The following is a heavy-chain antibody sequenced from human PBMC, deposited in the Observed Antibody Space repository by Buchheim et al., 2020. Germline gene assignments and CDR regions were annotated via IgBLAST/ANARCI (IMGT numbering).Heavy chain of an antibody. CDR3: ARDYGDYYYYYGMDV. CDR2: ISSSSSTI. D-gene: IGHD4-17*01. Sequence: EVQLVESGGGSVQPGGSLRLSCAASGFTFSSYSMNWVRQAPGKGLEWVSYISSSSSTIYYADSVKGRFTISSDTAKNSLYLQMNSLRAEDTAVYYCARDYGDYYYYYGMDVWGQGTT. V-gene: IGHV3-48*01. J-gene: IGHJ6*02. CDR1: GFTFSSYS.